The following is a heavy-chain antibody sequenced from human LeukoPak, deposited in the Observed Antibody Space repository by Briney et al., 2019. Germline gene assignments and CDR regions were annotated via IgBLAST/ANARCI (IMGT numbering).Heavy chain of an antibody. D-gene: IGHD2-2*01. J-gene: IGHJ2*01. CDR2: ISGSGGST. CDR3: AKVYCSSTSCHLVDL. V-gene: IGHV3-23*01. CDR1: GFTFSSYA. Sequence: GGSLRLSCAASGFTFSSYAMSWVRQAPGKGLEWVSAISGSGGSTYYADSVKGRFTISRDNSKNTLYLQMNSLRAEDTAVYYCAKVYCSSTSCHLVDLWGRGTLVTVSS.